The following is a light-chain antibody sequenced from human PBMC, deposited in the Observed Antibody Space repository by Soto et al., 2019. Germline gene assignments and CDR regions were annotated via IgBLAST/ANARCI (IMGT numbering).Light chain of an antibody. CDR3: KQYNSYSWT. J-gene: IGKJ1*01. Sequence: DIQMTHSPSSLSASVGDRVTITCRASQSISSWLAWYQQKPGKAPKLLIYDAFSLESGVPSRFSGSGSGTEFTLTISSLQPDDFATYYCKQYNSYSWTFGKGTKVDIK. CDR2: DAF. V-gene: IGKV1-5*01. CDR1: QSISSW.